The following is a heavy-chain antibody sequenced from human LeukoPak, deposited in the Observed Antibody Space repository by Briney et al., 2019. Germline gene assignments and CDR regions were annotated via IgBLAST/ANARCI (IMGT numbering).Heavy chain of an antibody. J-gene: IGHJ5*02. Sequence: SETLSLTCTVSGGSISSYYWSWIRQPAGKGLEWIGRIYTSGSTNYNPSLKSRVTMSVDTSKNQFSLKLSSVTAADTAVYYCARGTLRYFDWLLSLEGLDPWGQGTLVTVSS. V-gene: IGHV4-4*07. CDR1: GGSISSYY. CDR3: ARGTLRYFDWLLSLEGLDP. CDR2: IYTSGST. D-gene: IGHD3-9*01.